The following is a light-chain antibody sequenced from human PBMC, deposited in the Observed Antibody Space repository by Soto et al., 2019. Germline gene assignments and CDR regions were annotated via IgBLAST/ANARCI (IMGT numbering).Light chain of an antibody. CDR3: SSYTSSSPLV. V-gene: IGLV2-14*01. CDR1: SSDVGGYNY. CDR2: DVT. Sequence: QSALTQPASVSGSPGQSITISCTGTSSDVGGYNYVSWYQQHPGKAPKLMIYDVTNRPSGGSNRFSGSTSGNTASLTISGLQAEDEADEYCSSYTSSSPLVFGGGTKLTVL. J-gene: IGLJ2*01.